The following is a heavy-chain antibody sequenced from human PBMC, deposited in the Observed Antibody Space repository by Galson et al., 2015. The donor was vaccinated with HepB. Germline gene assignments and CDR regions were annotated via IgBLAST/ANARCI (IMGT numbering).Heavy chain of an antibody. CDR2: ISFDGKVS. V-gene: IGHV3-30*18. CDR3: AKEVWERAATGLDY. D-gene: IGHD1-26*01. J-gene: IGHJ4*02. CDR1: GFTFSNYG. Sequence: SLRLSCAASGFTFSNYGMHWVRQAPGRGLDWVAVISFDGKVSYYADSVKGRFTISRDNSKNTLDLHMNSLRAEDTAIYYCAKEVWERAATGLDYWGQGTLATASS.